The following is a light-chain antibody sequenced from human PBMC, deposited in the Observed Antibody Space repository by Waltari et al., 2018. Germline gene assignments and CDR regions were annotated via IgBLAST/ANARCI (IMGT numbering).Light chain of an antibody. CDR2: AAT. Sequence: DIQMTQSPSSLSASVGYRVTITCRASQNIRNFLNWYQQKPGKAPRLLIYAATTLQTGVPARFSGNRSGTDFTLTIRDLQPEDFATYSCQQSYSTPYTFGQGTKMEI. CDR1: QNIRNF. J-gene: IGKJ2*01. V-gene: IGKV1-39*01. CDR3: QQSYSTPYT.